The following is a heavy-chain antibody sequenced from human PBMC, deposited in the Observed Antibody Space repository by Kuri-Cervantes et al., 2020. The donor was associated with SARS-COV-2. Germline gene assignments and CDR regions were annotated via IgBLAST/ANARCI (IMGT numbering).Heavy chain of an antibody. CDR3: ARDGYSSSSRDVDY. CDR1: GFTFSSYS. J-gene: IGHJ4*02. Sequence: GESLKISCAASGFTFSSYSMNWVRQAPGKGLEWVSSISSSSSYIYYADSVKGRFTISRDNAKNSLYLQMNSLRAEDTAVYYCARDGYSSSSRDVDYWGQGTLVTVSS. V-gene: IGHV3-21*01. D-gene: IGHD6-6*01. CDR2: ISSSSSYI.